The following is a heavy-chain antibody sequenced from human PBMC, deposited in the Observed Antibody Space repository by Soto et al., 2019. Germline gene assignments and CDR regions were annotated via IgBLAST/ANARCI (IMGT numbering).Heavy chain of an antibody. CDR1: GFTFSSYS. J-gene: IGHJ4*02. Sequence: EVQLVESGGGLVQPGGSLRLSCAASGFTFSSYSMNWVRQAPGKGLEWVSYISSSSTIYYADSVKGRFTISRDNAKNSLYLQMNSLRDEDTAVYYCAIGYSYGWYYFDYWGQGTLVTVSS. CDR3: AIGYSYGWYYFDY. V-gene: IGHV3-48*02. D-gene: IGHD5-18*01. CDR2: ISSSSTI.